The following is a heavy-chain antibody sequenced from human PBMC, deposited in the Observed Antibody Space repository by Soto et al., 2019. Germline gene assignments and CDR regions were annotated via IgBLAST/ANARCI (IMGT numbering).Heavy chain of an antibody. CDR1: GIAFSDSW. CDR3: ARVQLVYYYYVLDF. Sequence: GGSLRLSCAGSGIAFSDSWMTWVHQAPGKVLEWVANIKQDGSENYYVDSIQGRFTISRDKTKNLLYLQMNSLRAEDTAVYFCARVQLVYYYYVLDFWVQRTTVTVSS. J-gene: IGHJ6*02. V-gene: IGHV3-7*03. D-gene: IGHD6-13*01. CDR2: IKQDGSEN.